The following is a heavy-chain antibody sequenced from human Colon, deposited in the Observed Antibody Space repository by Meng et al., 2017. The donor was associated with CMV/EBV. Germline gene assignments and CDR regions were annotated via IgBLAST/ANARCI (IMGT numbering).Heavy chain of an antibody. J-gene: IGHJ4*02. CDR2: IKQDGSEK. D-gene: IGHD3-10*01. CDR1: GFTFSSYW. V-gene: IGHV3-7*01. Sequence: GESLKISCAASGFTFSSYWMSWVRQAPGKGLEWVANIKQDGSEKYYVDSVKGRFTISRDNAKNSLYPRMNSLRAENTAVYYCASGGITDYFDYWGQGTLVTVSS. CDR3: ASGGITDYFDY.